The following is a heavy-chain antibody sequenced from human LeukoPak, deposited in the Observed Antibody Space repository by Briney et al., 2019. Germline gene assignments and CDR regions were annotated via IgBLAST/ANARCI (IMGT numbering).Heavy chain of an antibody. CDR1: GDSLRSSNW. V-gene: IGHV4-4*02. Sequence: SETLSLTCAVSGDSLRSSNWWSWVRQPPRKGLEWIGEIYHSGTTNYNPSLKSRVTIPVDKSKNQFSLKLSSVTAADTAVYYCARDGSGSYADYWGQGTLVTVSS. CDR3: ARDGSGSYADY. J-gene: IGHJ4*02. D-gene: IGHD3-10*01. CDR2: IYHSGTT.